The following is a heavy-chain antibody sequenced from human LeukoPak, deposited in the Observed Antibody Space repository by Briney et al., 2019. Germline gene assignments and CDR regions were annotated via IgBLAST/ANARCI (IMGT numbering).Heavy chain of an antibody. CDR1: GGSISSYY. Sequence: SETLSLTCTVSGGSISSYYWSWIRQPPGKGLEWIGYIYYGGSTNYNPSLKSRVTISVDTSKNQFSLKLSSVTAADTAVYYCARGIYSVRGVIEYWGQGTLVTVSS. CDR2: IYYGGST. D-gene: IGHD3-10*02. V-gene: IGHV4-59*01. J-gene: IGHJ4*02. CDR3: ARGIYSVRGVIEY.